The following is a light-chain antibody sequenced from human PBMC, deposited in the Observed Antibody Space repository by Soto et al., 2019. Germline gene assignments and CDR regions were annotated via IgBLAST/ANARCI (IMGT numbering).Light chain of an antibody. CDR2: ENN. J-gene: IGLJ1*01. Sequence: QSVLTQPPSVSAAPGQKVTISCSGSSSNIGNNYVIWYQQLPGTAPKLLIYENNKRSSGIPDRFSGSKSGTSATLGITGLQTGDEADYYCGTWDSSLSAYVFGTGTKVTVL. V-gene: IGLV1-51*02. CDR1: SSNIGNNY. CDR3: GTWDSSLSAYV.